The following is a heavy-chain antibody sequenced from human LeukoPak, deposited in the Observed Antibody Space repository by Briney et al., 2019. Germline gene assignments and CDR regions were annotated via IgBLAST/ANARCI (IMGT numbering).Heavy chain of an antibody. CDR3: ARGAPGTNYGIDY. J-gene: IGHJ4*02. D-gene: IGHD4-17*01. V-gene: IGHV4-34*01. CDR2: INYSGST. CDR1: GGSFSDYY. Sequence: SETLSLTCAVYGGSFSDYYWNWIRQPPGKGLEWIGKINYSGSTNYNPSLKSRVTISVDTSKNQFSLSLYSVTAADTAVYYCARGAPGTNYGIDYWGQGTLVTVSS.